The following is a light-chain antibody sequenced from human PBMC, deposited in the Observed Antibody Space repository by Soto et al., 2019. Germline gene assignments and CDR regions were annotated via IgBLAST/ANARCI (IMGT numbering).Light chain of an antibody. J-gene: IGKJ1*01. CDR2: GAS. CDR3: QQYYNWPRT. CDR1: QSVSSN. V-gene: IGKV3-15*01. Sequence: EIVMTQSPATLSVSPGERATLSCRASQSVSSNLAWYQQKPGQAPRLLIYGASTRATGFPARFSGGGAGTDFTLTISILQPEDFAVYYCQQYYNWPRTFGQGTKVEIK.